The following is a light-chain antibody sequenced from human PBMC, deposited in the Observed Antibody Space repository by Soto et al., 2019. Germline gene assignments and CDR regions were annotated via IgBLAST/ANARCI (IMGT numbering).Light chain of an antibody. J-gene: IGKJ4*01. CDR1: QSVAKNY. CDR3: QQYASSPLT. V-gene: IGKV3-20*01. CDR2: YAS. Sequence: EIELTQSPGTLSLSPGERASLSCRASQSVAKNYLAWYQQKPGQALRLLISYASSRATGIPDRFSGSGSGTDFTLTISRLEAEDFAVYFCQQYASSPLTFGGGTKVEIK.